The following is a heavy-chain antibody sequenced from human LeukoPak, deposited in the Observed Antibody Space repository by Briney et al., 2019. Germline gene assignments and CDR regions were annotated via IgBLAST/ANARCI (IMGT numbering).Heavy chain of an antibody. Sequence: ASVKVSCKASGYTFTSYGISWVRQAPGQGLEWMGWISAYNGNTNYAQKFQGRVTITTDESTSTAYMELSSLRSEDTAVYYCARGSSSSLRGYYYYYYMDVWGKGTTVTVSS. V-gene: IGHV1-18*01. CDR2: ISAYNGNT. J-gene: IGHJ6*03. D-gene: IGHD6-6*01. CDR1: GYTFTSYG. CDR3: ARGSSSSLRGYYYYYYMDV.